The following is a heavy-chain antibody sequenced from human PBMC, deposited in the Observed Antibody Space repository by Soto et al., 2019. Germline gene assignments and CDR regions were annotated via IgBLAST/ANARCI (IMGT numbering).Heavy chain of an antibody. CDR2: IYYSGST. CDR3: ARVQDAAGRY. J-gene: IGHJ4*02. V-gene: IGHV4-31*03. Sequence: LSLTCTVSGGSISSGGYYWGWIRQPPGKGLELIGYIYYSGSTYYNPSLKSRVTISVDTSKNQFSLKLSSVTAADTAVYYCARVQDAAGRYWGQGTLVTVSS. D-gene: IGHD6-19*01. CDR1: GGSISSGGYY.